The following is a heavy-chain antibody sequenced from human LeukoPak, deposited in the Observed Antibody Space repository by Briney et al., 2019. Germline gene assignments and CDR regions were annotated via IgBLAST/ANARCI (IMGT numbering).Heavy chain of an antibody. CDR3: ARFQELSYGGNSYFDY. Sequence: SQTLSPTGAVVGAFFSGFYWSCIRHLQGSGLEWIGEINHSGSTNYNPSLKSRVTISVDTSKNQFSLKLSSVTAADTAVYYCARFQELSYGGNSYFDYWGQGTLVTVSS. D-gene: IGHD4-23*01. CDR1: GAFFSGFY. V-gene: IGHV4-34*01. CDR2: INHSGST. J-gene: IGHJ4*02.